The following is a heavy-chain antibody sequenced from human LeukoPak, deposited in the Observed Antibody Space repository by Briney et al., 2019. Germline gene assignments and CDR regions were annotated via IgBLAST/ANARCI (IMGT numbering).Heavy chain of an antibody. D-gene: IGHD5/OR15-5a*01. Sequence: SETLSLTCAVYGGSFTEYHWNWIRQPPGKSLEWIGEINYTGRTHYNPSLTSRVTISIDMSERQFSLRLTSVTAADTAVYYCARERRVEVSARQTVAFDMWAQGTMVIVSS. CDR1: GGSFTEYH. V-gene: IGHV4-34*01. CDR2: INYTGRT. CDR3: ARERRVEVSARQTVAFDM. J-gene: IGHJ3*02.